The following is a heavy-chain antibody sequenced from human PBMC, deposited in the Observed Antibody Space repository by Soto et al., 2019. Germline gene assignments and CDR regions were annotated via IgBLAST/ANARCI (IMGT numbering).Heavy chain of an antibody. CDR3: ARGTVAGTYYYYGMDV. CDR2: INPNSGGT. D-gene: IGHD6-19*01. V-gene: IGHV1-2*04. J-gene: IGHJ6*02. Sequence: QVPLVQSGAEVKKPGASVKVSCKASGYTFTGYYMHWVRQAPGQGLEWMGWINPNSGGTNYAQKFQGWVTMTRDTSISTAYMELSRLRSDDTAVYYCARGTVAGTYYYYGMDVWGQGTTVTVSS. CDR1: GYTFTGYY.